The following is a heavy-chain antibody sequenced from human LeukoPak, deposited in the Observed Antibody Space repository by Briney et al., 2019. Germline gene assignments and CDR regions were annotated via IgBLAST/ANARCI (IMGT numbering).Heavy chain of an antibody. D-gene: IGHD6-19*01. CDR3: ANQPMGWGAFDI. CDR1: GFSFSTCA. CDR2: ISGSGGST. V-gene: IGHV3-23*01. Sequence: GGSLRLSCAASGFSFSTCAMSWVRQAPGKGLEWVSTISGSGGSTLYADSVEGRFTISRDNSKNTLYLQMNCLGAEDTAVYYCANQPMGWGAFDIWGQGTMVIVSS. J-gene: IGHJ3*02.